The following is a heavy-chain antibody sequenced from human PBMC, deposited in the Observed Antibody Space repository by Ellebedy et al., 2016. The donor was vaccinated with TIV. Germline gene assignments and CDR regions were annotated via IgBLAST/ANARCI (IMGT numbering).Heavy chain of an antibody. CDR1: GYAFTSRW. CDR2: IKTHNGDT. CDR3: ARDLGVPDDY. V-gene: IGHV1-2*02. Sequence: AASVKVSCKASGYAFTSRWLHWVRQAPGQGLEWLGLIKTHNGDTIYAQKFQGRVTLTRDTSISTAYMELNRLTPDDTAVYYCARDLGVPDDYWGQGTLGTVSS. J-gene: IGHJ4*02. D-gene: IGHD3-10*01.